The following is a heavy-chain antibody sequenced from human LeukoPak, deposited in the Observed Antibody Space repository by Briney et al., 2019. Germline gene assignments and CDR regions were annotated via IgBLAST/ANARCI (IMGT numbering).Heavy chain of an antibody. CDR2: INSDGINT. Sequence: GGSLRLSCAASGLTVNSNYMSWVRQAPGKGLVWVSRINSDGINTSYADSVKGRFTISRDNAKNTLNLQMNSLRAEDTAVYYCARDLGQYYDTSDNWFDPWGQGTLVTVSS. CDR3: ARDLGQYYDTSDNWFDP. D-gene: IGHD3-22*01. V-gene: IGHV3-74*01. J-gene: IGHJ5*02. CDR1: GLTVNSNY.